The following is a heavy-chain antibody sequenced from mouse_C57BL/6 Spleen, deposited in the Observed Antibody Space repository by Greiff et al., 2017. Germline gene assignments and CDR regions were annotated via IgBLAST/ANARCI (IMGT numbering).Heavy chain of an antibody. CDR3: AAAAQATLENYYAMDY. CDR2: IYPRSGNT. D-gene: IGHD3-2*02. J-gene: IGHJ4*01. CDR1: GYTFTSYG. V-gene: IGHV1-81*01. Sequence: VQLQESGAELARPGASVKLSCKASGYTFTSYGISWVKQRPGQGLEWIGEIYPRSGNTYYNEKFKGKATLTADKSSSTAYMELRSLTSEDSAVYFWAAAAQATLENYYAMDYWGQGTSVTVSS.